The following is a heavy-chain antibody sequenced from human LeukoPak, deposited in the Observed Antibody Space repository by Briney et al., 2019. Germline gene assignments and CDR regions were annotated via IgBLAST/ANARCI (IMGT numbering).Heavy chain of an antibody. CDR2: IYYSGST. D-gene: IGHD2-2*01. V-gene: IGHV4-59*08. CDR1: GGSISSYY. Sequence: PSETLSLTCTVSGGSISSYYWSWIRQPPGKGLEWIGYIYYSGSTNYNPSLKSRVTISVDTSKNQFSLKLSSVTAADTAVYYCASLTLIPAAVLGDRAGGMDVWGQGTTVTVSS. CDR3: ASLTLIPAAVLGDRAGGMDV. J-gene: IGHJ6*02.